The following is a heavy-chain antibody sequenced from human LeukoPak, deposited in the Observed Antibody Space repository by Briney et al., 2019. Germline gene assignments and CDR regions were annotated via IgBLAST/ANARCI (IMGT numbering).Heavy chain of an antibody. CDR3: ARVEMALSGSPYYFDY. Sequence: NPGGSLRLSCAASGFTFSSYSMNWVRQAPGKGLEWVSSISSSSSYIYYADSVKGRFTISRDNAKNSLYLQMNSLRAEDTAVYYCARVEMALSGSPYYFDYWGQGTLVTVSS. J-gene: IGHJ4*02. CDR1: GFTFSSYS. V-gene: IGHV3-21*01. CDR2: ISSSSSYI. D-gene: IGHD5-24*01.